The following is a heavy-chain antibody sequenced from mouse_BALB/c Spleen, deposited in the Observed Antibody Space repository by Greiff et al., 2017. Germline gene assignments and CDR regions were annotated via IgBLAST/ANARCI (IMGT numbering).Heavy chain of an antibody. V-gene: IGHV5-17*02. Sequence: EVKLMESGGGLVQPGGSRKLSCAASGFTFSSFGMHWVRQAPEKGLEWVAYISSGSSTIYYADTVKGRFTISRDNPKNTLFLQMTSLRSEDTAMYYCAWAGFAYWGQGTLVTVSA. J-gene: IGHJ3*01. CDR2: ISSGSSTI. CDR1: GFTFSSFG. CDR3: AWAGFAY.